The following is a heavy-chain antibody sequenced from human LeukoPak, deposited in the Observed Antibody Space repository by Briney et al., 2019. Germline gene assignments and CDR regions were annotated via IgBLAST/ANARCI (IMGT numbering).Heavy chain of an antibody. D-gene: IGHD4-17*01. CDR3: ARDSYGDYVDY. Sequence: GGSLRLSCAASGFSFSSYAMSWVRQSPGKGLEWVSAISGGGGSTHYADSVKGRFTISRDNAKNSLYLQMNSLRAEDTAVYYCARDSYGDYVDYWGQGTLVTVSS. V-gene: IGHV3-21*01. J-gene: IGHJ4*02. CDR1: GFSFSSYA. CDR2: ISGGGGST.